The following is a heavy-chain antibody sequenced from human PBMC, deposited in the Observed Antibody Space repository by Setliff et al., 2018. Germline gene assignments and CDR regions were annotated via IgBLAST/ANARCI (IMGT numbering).Heavy chain of an antibody. CDR1: GGAIDNRYY. CDR3: ARHLSYSGETMDV. D-gene: IGHD5-12*01. J-gene: IGHJ6*03. Sequence: SETLSLTCAVSGGAIDNRYYWGWIRQPPGKGLDWIGNINYSGSSYYNPSLKSRVTISVDTSKKYFFLNLTSVTAADTAVYYCARHLSYSGETMDVWGKGTSVTVSS. V-gene: IGHV4-39*01. CDR2: INYSGSS.